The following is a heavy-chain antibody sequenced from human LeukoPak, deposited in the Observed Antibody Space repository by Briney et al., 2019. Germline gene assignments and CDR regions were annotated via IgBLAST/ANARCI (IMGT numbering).Heavy chain of an antibody. Sequence: PGGSLRLSCAASGFTFSSYALSWVRQAPGKGLEWVSVISGSGGSTYYADSVKGRFTISRDNSKNTLYLQMNSLRAEDTAVYYYAKTRHNIAVADPYYFDYWGQGTLVTVSS. J-gene: IGHJ4*02. D-gene: IGHD6-19*01. CDR3: AKTRHNIAVADPYYFDY. V-gene: IGHV3-23*01. CDR2: ISGSGGST. CDR1: GFTFSSYA.